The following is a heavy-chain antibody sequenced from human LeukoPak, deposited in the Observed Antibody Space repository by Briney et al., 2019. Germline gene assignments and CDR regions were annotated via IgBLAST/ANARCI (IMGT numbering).Heavy chain of an antibody. CDR1: GFTVSSNS. D-gene: IGHD2-15*01. J-gene: IGHJ4*02. Sequence: GGSLRLSCTVSGFTVSSNSWSWVRQAPGKGLEWVSFIYSGGNTHYSDSVKGRSTLSRDNSKNTLYLQMNSLRAEDTAIYYCARRAGEYSHPYDYWGQGTLVTVSS. V-gene: IGHV3-53*01. CDR2: IYSGGNT. CDR3: ARRAGEYSHPYDY.